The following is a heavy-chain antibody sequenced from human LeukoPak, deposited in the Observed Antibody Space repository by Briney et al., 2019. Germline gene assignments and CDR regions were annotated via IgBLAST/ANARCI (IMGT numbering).Heavy chain of an antibody. CDR1: GGSISSYY. Sequence: SEILSLTCTVSGGSISSYYWSWIRQPPGKGLEWIGYIYYSGSTNYNPSLKSRVTISVDTSKNQFSLKLSSVTAADTAVYYCARVRNGDGYNTFDYWGQGTLVTVSS. CDR3: ARVRNGDGYNTFDY. V-gene: IGHV4-59*01. D-gene: IGHD5-24*01. J-gene: IGHJ4*02. CDR2: IYYSGST.